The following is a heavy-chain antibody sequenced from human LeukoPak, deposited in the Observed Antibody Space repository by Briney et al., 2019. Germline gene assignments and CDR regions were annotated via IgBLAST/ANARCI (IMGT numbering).Heavy chain of an antibody. V-gene: IGHV4-61*02. CDR2: IYTSGST. Sequence: SETLSLTCTVSGGSISSGSYYWSWIRRPAGKGLEWIGRIYTSGSTNYNPSLKSRVTISVDTSKNQFSLKLSSVTAADTAVYYCAVQLRGFGEASSFYFDYWGQGTLVTVSS. D-gene: IGHD3-10*01. CDR1: GGSISSGSYY. CDR3: AVQLRGFGEASSFYFDY. J-gene: IGHJ4*02.